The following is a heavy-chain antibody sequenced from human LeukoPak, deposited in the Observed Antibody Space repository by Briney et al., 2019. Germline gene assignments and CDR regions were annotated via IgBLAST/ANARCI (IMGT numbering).Heavy chain of an antibody. V-gene: IGHV3-30*04. D-gene: IGHD2-15*01. CDR1: GFTFSNYA. J-gene: IGHJ6*04. CDR2: ISYDGNNK. Sequence: PGGSLRLSCAASGFTFSNYAMYWVRRAPVKGLEWVAVISYDGNNKHNADSVNARFTISRDNSKNMSYLQVNSLRPEDTAVYFCAGDRDRDIIGDGMDVRGKGTTVTVSS. CDR3: AGDRDRDIIGDGMDV.